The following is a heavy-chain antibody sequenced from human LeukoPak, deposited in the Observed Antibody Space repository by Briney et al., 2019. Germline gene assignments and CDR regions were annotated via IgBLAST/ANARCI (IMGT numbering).Heavy chain of an antibody. V-gene: IGHV1-8*01. CDR2: MNPNSGNT. D-gene: IGHD3-10*01. Sequence: ASVKVSCKASGYTLTSYYMHWVRQAPGQGLEWMGWMNPNSGNTGYAQKFQGRVTMTRDTSTSTVYMELSSLTSEDTAVYYCARAGLQMVRGVRYYYYYMDVWGKGTTVTISS. CDR1: GYTLTSYY. CDR3: ARAGLQMVRGVRYYYYYMDV. J-gene: IGHJ6*03.